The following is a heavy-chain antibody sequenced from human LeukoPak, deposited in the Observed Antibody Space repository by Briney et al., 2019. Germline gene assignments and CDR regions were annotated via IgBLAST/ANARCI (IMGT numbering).Heavy chain of an antibody. D-gene: IGHD6-19*01. V-gene: IGHV3-23*01. CDR3: AKDSSASQYSSGWYGY. J-gene: IGHJ4*02. CDR2: ISGSGTTT. Sequence: GGSLRLSCAASEFTFSSYAMSWVRQAPGKGLEWVSAISGSGTTTYYADSVKGRFTISRDNSKNTQYLQMNSLRAEDTAVYYCAKDSSASQYSSGWYGYWGQGTLVTVSS. CDR1: EFTFSSYA.